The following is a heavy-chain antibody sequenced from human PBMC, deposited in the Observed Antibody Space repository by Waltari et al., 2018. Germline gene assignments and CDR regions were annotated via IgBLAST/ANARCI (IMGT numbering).Heavy chain of an antibody. CDR2: IYYSGST. V-gene: IGHV4-39*01. CDR3: ARQRGQQLVLFDY. Sequence: VQLLESGGGLVQPGGSLRLSCAASGFTFSSYAMSWVRQAPGKGLEWIGSIYYSGSTYYNPSLKSRVTISVDTSKNQFSLKLSSVTAADTAVYYCARQRGQQLVLFDYWGQGTLVTVSS. CDR1: GFTFSSYA. J-gene: IGHJ4*02. D-gene: IGHD6-13*01.